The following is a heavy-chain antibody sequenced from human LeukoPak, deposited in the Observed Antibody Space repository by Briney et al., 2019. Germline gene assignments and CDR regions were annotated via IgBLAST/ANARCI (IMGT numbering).Heavy chain of an antibody. CDR2: TYHRSKWFN. CDR3: VRAAVVVLATMFDY. J-gene: IGHJ4*02. D-gene: IGHD2-15*01. V-gene: IGHV6-1*01. CDR1: GDSVSSNSVA. Sequence: SQTLSLTCAISGDSVSSNSVAWNWFRQSPSRGLEWLGRTYHRSKWFNEYASSVKSRLTIYPDTSNNQFSLVLNSVTPEDTAVYYCVRAAVVVLATMFDYWGQGTLVTVSS.